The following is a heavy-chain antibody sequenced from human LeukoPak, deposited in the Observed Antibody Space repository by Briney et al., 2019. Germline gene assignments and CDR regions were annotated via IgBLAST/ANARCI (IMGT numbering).Heavy chain of an antibody. J-gene: IGHJ4*02. D-gene: IGHD2-15*01. Sequence: SETLSLTCTVSGGSISSGSYYWSWIRQPAGKGLEWIGRIYTSGSTNYNPSLKSRVTISVDTSKNQFSLKLSSVTAADTAVYYCAREIYPATFDYWGQGTPVTVSS. CDR2: IYTSGST. CDR3: AREIYPATFDY. V-gene: IGHV4-61*02. CDR1: GGSISSGSYY.